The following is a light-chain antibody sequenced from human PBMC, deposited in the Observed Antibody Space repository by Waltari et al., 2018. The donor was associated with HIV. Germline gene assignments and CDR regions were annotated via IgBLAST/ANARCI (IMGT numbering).Light chain of an antibody. Sequence: QSVLTQPPSASGTPGHRVTISCSGSSSNIGSYTVNWYQHLPATAPKPLIFRNSQRPAGVPDRFSASKSGTSASLAISGLQSEDEADYYCAAWDDSLNGYVFGTGTRVTVL. CDR2: RNS. CDR3: AAWDDSLNGYV. CDR1: SSNIGSYT. V-gene: IGLV1-44*01. J-gene: IGLJ1*01.